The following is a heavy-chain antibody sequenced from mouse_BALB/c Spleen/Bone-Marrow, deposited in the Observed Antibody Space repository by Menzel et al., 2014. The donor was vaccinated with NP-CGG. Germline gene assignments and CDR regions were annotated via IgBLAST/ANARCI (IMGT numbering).Heavy chain of an antibody. CDR1: GYAFSSSW. Sequence: QVQLKQSGPELVKPGVSVKISCKASGYAFSSSWMNWVKQRPGQGLEWIGRIYPGDGDTNYNGKFKGKATLTADKSSSTAYMQLSSLTSVDSAVYFCARMGRLRRGDYWGQGTTLTVSS. D-gene: IGHD2-4*01. V-gene: IGHV1-82*01. J-gene: IGHJ2*01. CDR2: IYPGDGDT. CDR3: ARMGRLRRGDY.